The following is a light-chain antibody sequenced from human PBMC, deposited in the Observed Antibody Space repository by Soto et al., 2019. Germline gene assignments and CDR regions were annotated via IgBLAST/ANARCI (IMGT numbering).Light chain of an antibody. J-gene: IGLJ2*01. V-gene: IGLV2-14*01. CDR2: EVS. Sequence: QSVLTQPASVSGSPGQSITISCTGTSSDVGDYNYVSWYQQHPGKAPKLIIYEVSHRLSGVSNRFSGSKSGHTASLTISGLQDDDEDDYYCSSSITNNIVVFGGGTKVTVL. CDR3: SSSITNNIVV. CDR1: SSDVGDYNY.